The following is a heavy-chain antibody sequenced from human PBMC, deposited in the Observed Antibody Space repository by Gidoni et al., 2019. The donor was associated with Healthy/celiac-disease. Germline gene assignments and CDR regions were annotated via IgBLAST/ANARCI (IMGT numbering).Heavy chain of an antibody. V-gene: IGHV1-69*01. D-gene: IGHD3-22*01. CDR1: GGTFSSYA. CDR3: ARDRHDSSGYYIGDWFDP. J-gene: IGHJ5*02. Sequence: QVQLVQSGAEVQKPGSSVKVSCKASGGTFSSYAISWVRQAPGQGLEWMGGIIPIFGTANYAQKFQGRVTITADESTSTAYMELSSLRSEDTAVYYCARDRHDSSGYYIGDWFDPWGQGTLVTVSS. CDR2: IIPIFGTA.